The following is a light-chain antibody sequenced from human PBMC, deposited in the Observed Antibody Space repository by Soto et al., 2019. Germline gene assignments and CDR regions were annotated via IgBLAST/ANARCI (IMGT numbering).Light chain of an antibody. J-gene: IGLJ2*01. V-gene: IGLV1-44*01. CDR3: AAWDDSLNVL. CDR1: SSNIGSNT. CDR2: SNN. Sequence: QSVLTQPPSASGTPGQRFTISCSGSSSNIGSNTVNWYQQLPGTAPKLLIYSNNQRPSGVPDRFSGSKSGTSASLAISGLQSEDEADYYCAAWDDSLNVLFGGGTKLTVL.